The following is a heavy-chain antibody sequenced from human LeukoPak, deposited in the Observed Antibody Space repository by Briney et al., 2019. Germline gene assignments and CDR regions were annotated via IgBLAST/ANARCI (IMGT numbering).Heavy chain of an antibody. CDR2: IYSGGST. CDR3: ARALYRQRVVVVNAKNYWYFDL. V-gene: IGHV3-66*01. CDR1: EFSVGSNY. Sequence: GGSLRLSCAASEFSVGSNYMTWVRQAPGKGLEWVSLIYSGGSTYYADSVKGRFTISRDNSKNTLYLQMNSLRAEDTAVYYCARALYRQRVVVVNAKNYWYFDLWGRGTLVTVSS. D-gene: IGHD2-21*01. J-gene: IGHJ2*01.